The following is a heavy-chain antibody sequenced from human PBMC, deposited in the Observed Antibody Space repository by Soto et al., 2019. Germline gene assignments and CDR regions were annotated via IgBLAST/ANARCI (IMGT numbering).Heavy chain of an antibody. CDR2: ISDSGTI. CDR1: GGSITSYY. D-gene: IGHD6-6*01. Sequence: QVQLQESGPGLVKPSETLSLTCTVSGGSITSYYWTWIRQPPGKGLEWIGYISDSGTINYNPSLKGRVTIPVDTSKHQFSLKLSSVTPADTAFYYCARGVLTFEYGFSSDWFDPWGQGILVTVSP. CDR3: ARGVLTFEYGFSSDWFDP. J-gene: IGHJ5*02. V-gene: IGHV4-59*01.